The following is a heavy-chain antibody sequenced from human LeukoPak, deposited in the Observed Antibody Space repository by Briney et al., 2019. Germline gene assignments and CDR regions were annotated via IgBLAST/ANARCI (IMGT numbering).Heavy chain of an antibody. J-gene: IGHJ3*02. V-gene: IGHV3-73*01. CDR1: GFTFSGSA. Sequence: GGSLRLSCAASGFTFSGSAMHWVRQASGKGLEWVGRIRSKANTYATAYVASVKGRFTISRDDSKNTAYLQMNSLKTEDTAVYYCARTSFGWGAFDIWGQGTVVTVSS. CDR3: ARTSFGWGAFDI. D-gene: IGHD3-16*01. CDR2: IRSKANTYAT.